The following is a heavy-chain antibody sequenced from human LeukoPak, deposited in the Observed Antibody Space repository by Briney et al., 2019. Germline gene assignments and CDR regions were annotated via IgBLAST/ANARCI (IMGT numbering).Heavy chain of an antibody. CDR1: GFSFSSYG. Sequence: GGSLRLSCAASGFSFSSYGMNWVRQAPGKGLEWISGISGGGETTYYADSVMGRFTISRDNSRNTLYLQMHSLRVEDTAVYFCAKAYDNSGHIFRYSDLWGQGTLVTVSS. J-gene: IGHJ5*02. CDR3: AKAYDNSGHIFRYSDL. CDR2: ISGGGETT. D-gene: IGHD3-22*01. V-gene: IGHV3-23*01.